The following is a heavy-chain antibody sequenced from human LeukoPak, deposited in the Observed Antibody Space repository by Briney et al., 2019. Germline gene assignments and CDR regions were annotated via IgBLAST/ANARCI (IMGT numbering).Heavy chain of an antibody. J-gene: IGHJ4*02. CDR1: GYTFTGYY. D-gene: IGHD3-22*01. V-gene: IGHV1-2*02. CDR2: INPNSGGT. CDR3: ARDPEYYYDSSGYLV. Sequence: ASVKVSCKASGYTFTGYYMHWVRQAPGQGLEWMGWINPNSGGTNYAQKFQGRVTMTRDTSISTAYMDLSRLRSDDTAVYYCARDPEYYYDSSGYLVWGQGTLVTVSS.